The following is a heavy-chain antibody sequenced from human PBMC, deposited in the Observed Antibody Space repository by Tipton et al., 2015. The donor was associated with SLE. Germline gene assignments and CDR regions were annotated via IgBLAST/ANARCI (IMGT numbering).Heavy chain of an antibody. V-gene: IGHV5-10-1*01. J-gene: IGHJ3*02. CDR3: ARPRYCSGGSCYSLDI. CDR2: IDPSDSYT. CDR1: GYTFSNYW. D-gene: IGHD2-15*01. Sequence: QLVQSGAEVKKPGESLRISCKASGYTFSNYWISWVRQTPGKGLEWMGRIDPSDSYTSYSPSFEGHVTISADKSISTAYLQWSSLEASDTAIYYCARPRYCSGGSCYSLDIWGQGTMVTVSS.